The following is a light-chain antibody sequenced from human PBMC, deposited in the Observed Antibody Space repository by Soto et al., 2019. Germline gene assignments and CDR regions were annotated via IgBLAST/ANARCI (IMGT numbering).Light chain of an antibody. CDR2: GAS. CDR1: QSVSSSY. CDR3: QQYDNSPLT. V-gene: IGKV3-20*01. Sequence: PGERAALSCRASQSVSSSYLAWYQQKPGQAPRLLIYGASNRATGIPDRFSGSGSGTDFTLTISRLEPEDFAAYYCQQYDNSPLTFGGGTKVDIK. J-gene: IGKJ4*01.